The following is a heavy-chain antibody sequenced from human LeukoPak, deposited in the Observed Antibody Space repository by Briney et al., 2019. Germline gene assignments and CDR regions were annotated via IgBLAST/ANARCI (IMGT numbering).Heavy chain of an antibody. D-gene: IGHD7-27*01. CDR2: INHNGNVN. CDR1: GFTFSSYW. J-gene: IGHJ6*02. CDR3: TTEPGDSYYYSVWTS. V-gene: IGHV3-7*03. Sequence: GGSLRLSCAASGFTFSSYWMNWARQAPGKGLEWVASINHNGNVNYYVDSVKGRFTISRDNAKNSLYLQMNSLKTEDTAVYYCTTEPGDSYYYSVWTSGAKGPRSPSP.